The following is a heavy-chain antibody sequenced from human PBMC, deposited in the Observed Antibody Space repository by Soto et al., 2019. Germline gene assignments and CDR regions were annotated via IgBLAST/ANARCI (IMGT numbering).Heavy chain of an antibody. CDR2: IYPGDSDT. Sequence: GESLKISCKGSGYSFSSYWIGWVRQMPGKGLEWMGVIYPGDSDTRYSPSFQGQVSISADKSISTAYLQWSSLKASDTAMYYCAIRVYDSGDYFLDSWGQGTLVTVSS. J-gene: IGHJ4*02. CDR3: AIRVYDSGDYFLDS. V-gene: IGHV5-51*01. CDR1: GYSFSSYW. D-gene: IGHD3-22*01.